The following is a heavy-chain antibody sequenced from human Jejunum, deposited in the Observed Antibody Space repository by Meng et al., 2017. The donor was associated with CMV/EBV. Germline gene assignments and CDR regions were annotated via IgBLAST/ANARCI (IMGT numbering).Heavy chain of an antibody. CDR1: GFPFSSYW. J-gene: IGHJ4*02. CDR3: ARGSGSYSIGWDFDY. Sequence: SGFPFSSYWMHWVRQAPGKGLVYISRIYTDGSSTFYADSVKGRFTISRDNAKNTLYLQMNSLRAEDTAVYYCARGSGSYSIGWDFDYWGQGILVTVSS. CDR2: IYTDGSST. D-gene: IGHD1-26*01. V-gene: IGHV3-74*01.